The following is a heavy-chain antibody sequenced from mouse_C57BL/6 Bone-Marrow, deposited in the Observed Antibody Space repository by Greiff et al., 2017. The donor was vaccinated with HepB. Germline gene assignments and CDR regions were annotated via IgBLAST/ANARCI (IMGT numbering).Heavy chain of an antibody. CDR1: GYTFTSHG. D-gene: IGHD1-1*01. V-gene: IGHV1-81*01. J-gene: IGHJ2*01. CDR3: ARWGYYYGSSYEGY. Sequence: VQLPESGAELARPGASVKLSCKASGYTFTSHGISWVKQRTGQGLEWIGEIYPRSGNTYYNEKFKGKATRTADKSSSTAYMELRSLTSEDSAVYFCARWGYYYGSSYEGYWGQGTTLTVSS. CDR2: IYPRSGNT.